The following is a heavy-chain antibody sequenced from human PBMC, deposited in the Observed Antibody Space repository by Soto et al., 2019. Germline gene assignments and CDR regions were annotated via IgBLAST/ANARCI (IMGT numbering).Heavy chain of an antibody. CDR3: AKATATGGGAFDI. CDR1: GFICSSYD. D-gene: IGHD2-8*02. CDR2: ILVGGST. Sequence: VQMLESGGGLVQPGGSLRLSCAASGFICSSYDMSWVRQAPGKGLEWVSTILVGGSTHYEDSVKGRFTISRDRSKNTVYLQMNSLTAGDTAVYYCAKATATGGGAFDICGQGTMVTVSS. J-gene: IGHJ3*02. V-gene: IGHV3-23*01.